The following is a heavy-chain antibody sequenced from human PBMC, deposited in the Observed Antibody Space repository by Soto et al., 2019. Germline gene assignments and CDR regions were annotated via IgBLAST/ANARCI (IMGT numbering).Heavy chain of an antibody. V-gene: IGHV3-33*01. CDR2: IWYDGSIK. J-gene: IGHJ3*02. D-gene: IGHD1-26*01. CDR3: ARATSGSFDALDM. CDR1: GFTFGIYG. Sequence: QVQLVESGGGVVQPGRSLRLSCAASGFTFGIYGMHWVRQAPGKGLEWVAVIWYDGSIKYHADSVKGRFTISRDNSKNTVYLQMNSLRDEATAVYYCARATSGSFDALDMWGQGTMVTVSS.